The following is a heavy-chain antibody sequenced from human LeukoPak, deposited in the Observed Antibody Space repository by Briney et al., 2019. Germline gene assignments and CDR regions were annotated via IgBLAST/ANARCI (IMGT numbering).Heavy chain of an antibody. Sequence: GGSLRLSCSASGFTFNNFWMTWVRQAPGKGLEWVANIKKDGSEKYYVDSVKGRFTISRDNSKNTLYLQMNSLRAEDTAVYYCAKTGYDILTGYYPGYFDYWGQGTLVTVSS. V-gene: IGHV3-7*03. CDR1: GFTFNNFW. CDR2: IKKDGSEK. CDR3: AKTGYDILTGYYPGYFDY. D-gene: IGHD3-9*01. J-gene: IGHJ4*02.